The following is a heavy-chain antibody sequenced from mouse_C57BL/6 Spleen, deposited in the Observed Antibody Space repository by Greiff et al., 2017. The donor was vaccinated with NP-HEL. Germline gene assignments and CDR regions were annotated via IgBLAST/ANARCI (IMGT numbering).Heavy chain of an antibody. D-gene: IGHD4-1*01. V-gene: IGHV1-64*01. Sequence: VQLQQPGAELVKPGASVKLSCKASGYTFTSYWMHWVKQRPGQGLEWIGMIHPNSGSTNYNEKFKSKATLTVDKSSSTAYMQLSSLTSEDSAVYYCARSKLGRGFAYWGQGTLVTVSA. CDR3: ARSKLGRGFAY. CDR1: GYTFTSYW. J-gene: IGHJ3*01. CDR2: IHPNSGST.